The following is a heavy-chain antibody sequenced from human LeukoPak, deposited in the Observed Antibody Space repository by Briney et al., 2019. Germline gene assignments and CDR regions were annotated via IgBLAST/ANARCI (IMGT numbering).Heavy chain of an antibody. CDR3: ARSPEAVAAPYWYFDL. V-gene: IGHV3-23*01. Sequence: PGGSLRLSCAASGFTFSSYAMSWVRQAPGKGLEWVSTISGSGGGTYYAGSVKGRFTISRENAKNSLYLQMNSLRAGDTAVYYCARSPEAVAAPYWYFDLWGRGTLVTVSS. CDR1: GFTFSSYA. D-gene: IGHD6-19*01. CDR2: ISGSGGGT. J-gene: IGHJ2*01.